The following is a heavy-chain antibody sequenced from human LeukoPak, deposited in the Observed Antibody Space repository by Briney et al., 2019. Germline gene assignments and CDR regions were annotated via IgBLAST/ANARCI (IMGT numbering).Heavy chain of an antibody. CDR3: ARVDCSRPGAEPGYGYYYNMDV. V-gene: IGHV4-4*07. Sequence: SESLSLTCSVSGCSMSSYYWSWIRQPAGKGLEWIGRLYTSGSTNYTPSLKSGVTISLENSKNPFYLELNSVTASDTAVYYCARVDCSRPGAEPGYGYYYNMDVWGKGITVTVSS. CDR1: GCSMSSYY. J-gene: IGHJ6*03. D-gene: IGHD2-21*01. CDR2: LYTSGST.